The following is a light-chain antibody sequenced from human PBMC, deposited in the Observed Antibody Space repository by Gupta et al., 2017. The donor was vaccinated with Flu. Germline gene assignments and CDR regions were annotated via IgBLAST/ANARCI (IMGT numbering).Light chain of an antibody. V-gene: IGLV2-14*01. J-gene: IGLJ3*02. Sequence: MTTYGTGPSSDLRANNYVDCYERHASKAPRLLIYGVSSRTSWISIRFSGSKSGYTASLTISGVQSEEEVDYFSSSSSVSTTLWVFGGGTKLTVL. CDR3: SSSSVSTTLWV. CDR1: SSDLRANNY. CDR2: GVS.